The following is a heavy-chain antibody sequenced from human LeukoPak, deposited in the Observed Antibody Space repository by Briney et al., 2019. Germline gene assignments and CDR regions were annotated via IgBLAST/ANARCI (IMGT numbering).Heavy chain of an antibody. D-gene: IGHD6-13*01. J-gene: IGHJ3*02. CDR3: ARGPWQQLARKIDAFDI. CDR2: IYPGDSDT. Sequence: GGAPEIFFYSSGFRFTSYCIGWGRPGSGRGAGVRGLIYPGDSDTSYSPSFQGQVTISADKSISTAYLQWSSLKASDTAMYYCARGPWQQLARKIDAFDIWGQGTMVTVSS. V-gene: IGHV5-51*01. CDR1: GFRFTSYC.